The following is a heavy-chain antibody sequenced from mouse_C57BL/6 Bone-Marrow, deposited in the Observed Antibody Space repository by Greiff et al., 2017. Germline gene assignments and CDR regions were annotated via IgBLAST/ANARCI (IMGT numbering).Heavy chain of an antibody. Sequence: QVQLQQSGAELVRPGASVKLSCKASGYTFTDYYINWVKQRPGQGLEWIARIYPGSGNTYYTEKFKGKSTLTAEKSSSTAYMQLSSLTSEDAAVYFCAREEDDDERDVDFDYWGQGTTLTVSS. CDR3: AREEDDDERDVDFDY. J-gene: IGHJ2*01. V-gene: IGHV1-76*01. CDR1: GYTFTDYY. CDR2: IYPGSGNT. D-gene: IGHD2-4*01.